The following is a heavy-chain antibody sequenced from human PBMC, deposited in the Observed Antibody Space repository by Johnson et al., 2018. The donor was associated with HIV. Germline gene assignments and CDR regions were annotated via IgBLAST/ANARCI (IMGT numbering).Heavy chain of an antibody. V-gene: IGHV3-NL1*01. D-gene: IGHD3-16*01. Sequence: QVQLVESGGGVVQPGRSLRLSCAASGFTFSSYAMHWVRQAPGKGLEWVSVIYSGGNTYYADSVKGRFTISRDNSKNTLYIQMNSLRAEDTAVYYCALVLGALPGAFDIWGQGTMVTVSS. CDR1: GFTFSSYA. J-gene: IGHJ3*02. CDR2: IYSGGNT. CDR3: ALVLGALPGAFDI.